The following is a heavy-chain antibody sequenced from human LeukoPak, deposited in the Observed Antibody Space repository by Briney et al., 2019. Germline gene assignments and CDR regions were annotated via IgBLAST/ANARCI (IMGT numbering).Heavy chain of an antibody. J-gene: IGHJ5*02. CDR3: AKGLATRWFDP. CDR2: ISGSGGST. Sequence: GGSLRLSCAASGFTFSSYDMHWVRQAPGKGLEWVSAISGSGGSTYYVDSVKGRFTISRDNSKNTLYLQMNSLRAEDTAVYYCAKGLATRWFDPWGQGTLVTVSS. V-gene: IGHV3-23*01. CDR1: GFTFSSYD.